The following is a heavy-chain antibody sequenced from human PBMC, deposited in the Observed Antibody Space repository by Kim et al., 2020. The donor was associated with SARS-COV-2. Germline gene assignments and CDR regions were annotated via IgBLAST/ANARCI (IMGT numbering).Heavy chain of an antibody. V-gene: IGHV3-23*01. CDR1: GFTFSNYA. CDR3: AKGGRIAAAGGLDY. J-gene: IGHJ4*02. CDR2: ISGSGGGT. Sequence: GGSLRLSCAASGFTFSNYAMSWVRQAPGKGLEWVSAISGSGGGTYYADSVKGRFTISRDNSMNTLYLQMNSLRAEDTAVYYCAKGGRIAAAGGLDYWGQGTLVTVSS. D-gene: IGHD6-13*01.